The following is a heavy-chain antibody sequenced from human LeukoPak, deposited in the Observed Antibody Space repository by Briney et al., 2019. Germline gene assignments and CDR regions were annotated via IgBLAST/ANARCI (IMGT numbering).Heavy chain of an antibody. Sequence: GGSLRLSCAASGFTFSSYSMNWVRQAPGKGLEWVSYISSSSSTIYYADSVKGRFTISRDNAKNSLYLQMNSLRAEDTALYYCAKDTDGDYDTIDYWGQGTLVTVSS. CDR2: ISSSSSTI. CDR3: AKDTDGDYDTIDY. V-gene: IGHV3-48*04. D-gene: IGHD4-17*01. CDR1: GFTFSSYS. J-gene: IGHJ4*02.